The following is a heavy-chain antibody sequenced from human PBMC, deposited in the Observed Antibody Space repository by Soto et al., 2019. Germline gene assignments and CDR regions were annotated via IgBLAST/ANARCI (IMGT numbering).Heavy chain of an antibody. V-gene: IGHV4-39*01. J-gene: IGHJ4*02. CDR2: MLSSGTT. CDR1: GGSFSSTSYY. Sequence: SETLSLTCTVSGGSFSSTSYYWGWIRQPPGKGLEWIGNMLSSGTTYYNPSLKSRLTISLDTSKNQFSLKLSSVTAADTAIYYCFRRLSGGGLVDFWGQGTLVTVSS. CDR3: FRRLSGGGLVDF. D-gene: IGHD7-27*01.